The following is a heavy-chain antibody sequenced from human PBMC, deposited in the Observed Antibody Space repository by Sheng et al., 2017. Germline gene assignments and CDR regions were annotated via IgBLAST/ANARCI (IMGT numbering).Heavy chain of an antibody. CDR2: IYTSGST. CDR3: ARVVDYYDSSGYYYSLYWYFDL. CDR1: GGSISSYY. J-gene: IGHJ2*01. V-gene: IGHV4-4*07. Sequence: QVQLQESGPGLVKPSETLSLTCTVSGGSISSYYWSWIRQPAGKGLEWIGRIYTSGSTNYNPSLKSRVTMSVDTSKNQFSLKLSSVTAADTAVYYCARVVDYYDSSGYYYSLYWYFDLWGLAPWS. D-gene: IGHD3-22*01.